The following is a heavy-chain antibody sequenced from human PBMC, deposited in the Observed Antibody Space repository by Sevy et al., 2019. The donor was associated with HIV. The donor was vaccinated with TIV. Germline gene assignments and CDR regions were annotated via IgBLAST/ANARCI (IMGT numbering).Heavy chain of an antibody. CDR3: VRRGVDAYNVYFDL. J-gene: IGHJ4*02. Sequence: GGSLRLSCTASGFTLSAYSMNWVRQAPGKGLEWLSYISTGTDHIYYADSAKGRFTISRDDAKKSVYLEMKSLRDQDTALYYCVRRGVDAYNVYFDLWGQGTLVTVSS. D-gene: IGHD3-10*01. CDR1: GFTLSAYS. V-gene: IGHV3-21*05. CDR2: ISTGTDHI.